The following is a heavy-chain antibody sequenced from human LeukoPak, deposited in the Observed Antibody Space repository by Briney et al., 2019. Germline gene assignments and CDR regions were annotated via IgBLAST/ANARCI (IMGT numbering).Heavy chain of an antibody. Sequence: GGSLRLSCAASGFTFSSYAMHWVRQAPGKGLEWVAVISYEGSNKYYADSVKGRFTISRDNSKNTLYLQMNSLRAEDTAVYYCARDQGSSWSPKGYYYYGMDVWGQGTTVTVSS. D-gene: IGHD6-13*01. CDR3: ARDQGSSWSPKGYYYYGMDV. J-gene: IGHJ6*02. CDR1: GFTFSSYA. CDR2: ISYEGSNK. V-gene: IGHV3-30-3*01.